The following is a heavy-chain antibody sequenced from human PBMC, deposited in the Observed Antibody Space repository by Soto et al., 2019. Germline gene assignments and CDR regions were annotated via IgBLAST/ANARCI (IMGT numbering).Heavy chain of an antibody. CDR2: ISSSSSYI. D-gene: IGHD6-6*01. V-gene: IGHV3-21*01. CDR1: GFTFSSYS. J-gene: IGHJ4*02. Sequence: EVQLVESGGGLVKPGGSLRLSCAASGFTFSSYSMNWVRQAPGKGLEWVSSISSSSSYIYYADSVKGRFTISRDNAKNSLYLQMNSLRAEDTAVYYCARGFELVSAYFDYWGQGTLVTVSS. CDR3: ARGFELVSAYFDY.